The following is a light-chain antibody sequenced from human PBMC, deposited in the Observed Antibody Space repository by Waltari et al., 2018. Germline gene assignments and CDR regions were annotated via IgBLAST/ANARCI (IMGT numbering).Light chain of an antibody. V-gene: IGKV3D-7*01. CDR1: QGVYTS. CDR3: QQDDSLPLT. CDR2: GAS. Sequence: VLTQSPATMSLSPGDSATLSCRASQGVYTSLSWYRQTPGQPPRLLIYGASKRATYIPARFSGSGFGTDFTLTISSLQPEDFAVYYCQQDDSLPLTFGGGTRVEI. J-gene: IGKJ4*01.